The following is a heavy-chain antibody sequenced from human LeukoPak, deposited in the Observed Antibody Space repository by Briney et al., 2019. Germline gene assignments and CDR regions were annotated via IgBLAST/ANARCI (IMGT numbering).Heavy chain of an antibody. CDR1: GGSISSYF. CDR2: IYDSVTT. D-gene: IGHD3-16*01. J-gene: IGHJ6*02. Sequence: SETLSLTCIISGGSISSYFWSWIRQPPGKGLEWIGYIYDSVTTNYNPSLKSRVTISVDTSKNQVSLKVTSVTAADTAVYYCARVGVMATVNGYHYHSLDVWGQGTTVAVSS. CDR3: ARVGVMATVNGYHYHSLDV. V-gene: IGHV4-59*01.